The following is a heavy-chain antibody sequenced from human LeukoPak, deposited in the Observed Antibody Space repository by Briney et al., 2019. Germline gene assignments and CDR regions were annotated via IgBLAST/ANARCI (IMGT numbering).Heavy chain of an antibody. J-gene: IGHJ5*02. D-gene: IGHD4-11*01. CDR1: GGSISSGSYF. Sequence: TLSLTCTVSGGSISSGSYFWTWIRQPAGKGLEWIGHMYTTGSTNYHPSLRSRVTISIDTSKNQFSLRLNSVTAADTAVYYCARGVPHGSNWYWLDPWGQGTLVTVSS. CDR2: MYTTGST. V-gene: IGHV4-61*09. CDR3: ARGVPHGSNWYWLDP.